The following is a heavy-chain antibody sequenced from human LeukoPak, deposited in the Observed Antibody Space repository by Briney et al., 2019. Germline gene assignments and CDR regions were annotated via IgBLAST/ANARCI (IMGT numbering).Heavy chain of an antibody. D-gene: IGHD1-26*01. J-gene: IGHJ4*02. CDR1: GGSFSGYY. Sequence: SETLSLTCAVSGGSFSGYYWSWIRQPPGKGLEWIGEINHSGSTNYNPSLKSRVTISVDTSKNQFSLKLSSVTAADTAVYYCARGCVGATCTDFDYWGQGTLVTVSS. CDR2: INHSGST. CDR3: ARGCVGATCTDFDY. V-gene: IGHV4-34*01.